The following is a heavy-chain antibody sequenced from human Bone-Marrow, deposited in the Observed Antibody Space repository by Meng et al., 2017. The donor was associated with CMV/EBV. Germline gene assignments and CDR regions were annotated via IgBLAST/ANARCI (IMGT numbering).Heavy chain of an antibody. J-gene: IGHJ6*02. CDR2: INPNSGGT. V-gene: IGHV1-2*02. CDR1: GYTFTGYY. Sequence: ASVKVSCKASGYTFTGYYMHWVRQAPGQGLEWMGWINPNSGGTKYAQKFQGRVTMTRDTSISTAYMELSRLRSDDTAVHYCARAHPYDFWSGSVWGQGTTVTVSS. D-gene: IGHD3-3*01. CDR3: ARAHPYDFWSGSV.